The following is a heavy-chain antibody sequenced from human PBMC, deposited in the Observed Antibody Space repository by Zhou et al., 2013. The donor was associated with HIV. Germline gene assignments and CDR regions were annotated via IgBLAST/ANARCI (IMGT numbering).Heavy chain of an antibody. Sequence: QVQLVQSGAEMKKPGSSVKVSCKASGDTFSSYAISWVRQAPGRGLEWMGRFIPILAITNYAQKFQGRVTITADKTTATAHMELRSLRSIDTAVYYCAGEVGATHACDIWGQGTMVTVSS. CDR3: AGEVGATHACDI. D-gene: IGHD1-26*01. J-gene: IGHJ3*02. CDR2: FIPILAIT. V-gene: IGHV1-69*04. CDR1: GDTFSSYA.